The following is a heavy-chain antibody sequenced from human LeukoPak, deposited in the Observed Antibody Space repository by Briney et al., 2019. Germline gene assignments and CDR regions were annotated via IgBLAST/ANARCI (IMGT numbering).Heavy chain of an antibody. D-gene: IGHD1-7*01. CDR1: GGSISSYY. CDR2: IYYSGST. Sequence: PSETLSLTCTVSGGSISSYYWSWIRQPPGKGLEWIGYIYYSGSTNYNPSLKSRVTISVDTSKNQFSLKSSSVTAADTAVYYCTRRRNYLSHFDYWGQGTLVTVSS. CDR3: TRRRNYLSHFDY. J-gene: IGHJ4*02. V-gene: IGHV4-59*12.